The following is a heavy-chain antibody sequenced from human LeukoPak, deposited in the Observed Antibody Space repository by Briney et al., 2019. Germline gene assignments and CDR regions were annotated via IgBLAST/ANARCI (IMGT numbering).Heavy chain of an antibody. CDR1: GFTFSNYW. J-gene: IGHJ4*02. CDR2: IKQDGSEK. D-gene: IGHD6-19*01. Sequence: PGGSLRLSCAASGFTFSNYWMSWVRQAPGKGLEWVANIKQDGSEKSYVGSVTGRFTISRDNAKNSLYMQMNSLRAEDTAVYYCARGGQPVAVPSWGQGTLVTVSS. CDR3: ARGGQPVAVPS. V-gene: IGHV3-7*01.